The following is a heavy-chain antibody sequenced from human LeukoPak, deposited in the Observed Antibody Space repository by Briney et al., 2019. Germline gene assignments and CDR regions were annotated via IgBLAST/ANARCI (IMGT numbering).Heavy chain of an antibody. J-gene: IGHJ3*02. CDR1: GFTFSSYW. V-gene: IGHV3-7*01. D-gene: IGHD2-21*01. Sequence: PGGSLRLSCAASGFTFSSYWMSWVRQAPGKGLEWVANIKQDGSNKYYADSVKGRFTISRDNSKNTLYLQMSSLRAEDTAVYYCARERGGALAHASDNEDDAFDIWGQGTMVTVSS. CDR3: ARERGGALAHASDNEDDAFDI. CDR2: IKQDGSNK.